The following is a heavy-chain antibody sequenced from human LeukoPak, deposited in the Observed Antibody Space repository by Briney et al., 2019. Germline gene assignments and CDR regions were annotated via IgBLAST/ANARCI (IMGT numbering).Heavy chain of an antibody. D-gene: IGHD6-13*01. J-gene: IGHJ6*03. V-gene: IGHV1-18*04. Sequence: GASVKVSCKAIGYTFTTYGIAWVRQAPGQGLEWLGWISTYKGTTNYTQKFQRRVAMTTDTSTSTAYMELRSLRSDDTAVYYCARYSSSWYHYMDVWGKGTTVTVSS. CDR2: ISTYKGTT. CDR1: GYTFTTYG. CDR3: ARYSSSWYHYMDV.